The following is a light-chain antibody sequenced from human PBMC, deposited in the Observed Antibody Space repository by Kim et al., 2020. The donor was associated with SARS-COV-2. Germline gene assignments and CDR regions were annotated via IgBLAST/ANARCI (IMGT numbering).Light chain of an antibody. J-gene: IGLJ3*02. V-gene: IGLV1-44*01. CDR2: NNK. CDR3: ATWDVRLNVRV. CDR1: IAKFGITS. Sequence: GQRVTLLCTGSIAKFGITSVNWNQQQPRTVAKVLICNNKPRPSCVADRFSVSKSGTSAPQAISGLESEDEADYYCATWDVRLNVRVFGGGTKVTVL.